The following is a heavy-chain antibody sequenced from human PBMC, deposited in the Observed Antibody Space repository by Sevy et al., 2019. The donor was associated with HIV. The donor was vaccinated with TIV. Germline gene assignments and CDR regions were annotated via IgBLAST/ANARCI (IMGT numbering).Heavy chain of an antibody. CDR1: GFTFSSYW. CDR3: ARVGYSYLDGRMDV. J-gene: IGHJ6*02. CDR2: IKQDGSEK. D-gene: IGHD5-18*01. Sequence: GGSLRLSCAASGFTFSSYWMSWVRQAPGKGLEWVANIKQDGSEKYYVDSVKGRFTISRDNAKNSLYLQMNSLRAEDTAVYYCARVGYSYLDGRMDVWGQGTTVTVSS. V-gene: IGHV3-7*01.